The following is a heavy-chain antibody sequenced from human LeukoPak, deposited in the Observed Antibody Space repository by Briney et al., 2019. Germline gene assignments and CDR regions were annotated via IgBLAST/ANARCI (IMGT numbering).Heavy chain of an antibody. CDR3: AKDERWLQPYFYYGMDV. Sequence: GRSLRLSCAASGFTFDDYAMHWVRQAPGKGLEWVSGISWNSGSIGYADSVKGRFTISRDNSKNTLYLQMNSLRAEDTAVYYCAKDERWLQPYFYYGMDVWGQGTTVTVSS. V-gene: IGHV3-9*01. CDR2: ISWNSGSI. D-gene: IGHD5-24*01. CDR1: GFTFDDYA. J-gene: IGHJ6*02.